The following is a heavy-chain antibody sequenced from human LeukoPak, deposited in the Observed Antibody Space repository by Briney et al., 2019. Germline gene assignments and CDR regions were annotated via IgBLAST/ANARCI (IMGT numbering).Heavy chain of an antibody. CDR3: ARVLEPYGDLDAFDI. CDR1: GYTFTSYA. V-gene: IGHV1-3*01. Sequence: ASVKVSCKASGYTFTSYAMHWVRQAPGQRLEWMGWINAGNGNTKYSRKFQGRVTITRDTSASTAYMELSSLRSEDTAVYYCARVLEPYGDLDAFDIWGQGTMVTVSS. CDR2: INAGNGNT. J-gene: IGHJ3*02. D-gene: IGHD4-17*01.